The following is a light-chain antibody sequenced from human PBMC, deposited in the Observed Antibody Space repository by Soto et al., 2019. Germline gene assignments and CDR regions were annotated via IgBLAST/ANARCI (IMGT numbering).Light chain of an antibody. Sequence: VLPQSPDTLSLSPGDRATLSCRASQSVRSTFLAWYQQKPGQAPRLLIYGASNRADGIPERFSGSASGTEFTLTISRLEPDDSAVYYCQQYHDSPMNTFGQGTKLQIK. CDR1: QSVRSTF. J-gene: IGKJ2*01. CDR3: QQYHDSPMNT. V-gene: IGKV3-20*01. CDR2: GAS.